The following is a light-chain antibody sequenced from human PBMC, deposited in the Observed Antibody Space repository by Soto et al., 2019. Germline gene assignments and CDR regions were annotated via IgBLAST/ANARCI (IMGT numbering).Light chain of an antibody. Sequence: DIQMTQSPSSLSASVGDRVTSTCRASQTITIFLNWYQQKPGKAPKLLIYGASNLQSGVPSRFSGSGSGTDFTLTISSLQPEDFATYYCQQSYIIPITFGQGTRLEIK. V-gene: IGKV1-39*01. J-gene: IGKJ5*01. CDR1: QTITIF. CDR3: QQSYIIPIT. CDR2: GAS.